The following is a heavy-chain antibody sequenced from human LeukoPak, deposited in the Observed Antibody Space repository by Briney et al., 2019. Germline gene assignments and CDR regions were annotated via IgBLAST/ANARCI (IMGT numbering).Heavy chain of an antibody. CDR3: ARLDYYDSSGYPY. CDR1: GYSFTSYW. D-gene: IGHD3-22*01. Sequence: GESLKISCKGSGYSFTSYWIGWGRPMPGKGLGWMGIIYPGDSDTRYSPSFQGQVTISADKSISTAYLQWSSLKASDTAMYYCARLDYYDSSGYPYWGQGTLVTVSS. CDR2: IYPGDSDT. V-gene: IGHV5-51*01. J-gene: IGHJ4*02.